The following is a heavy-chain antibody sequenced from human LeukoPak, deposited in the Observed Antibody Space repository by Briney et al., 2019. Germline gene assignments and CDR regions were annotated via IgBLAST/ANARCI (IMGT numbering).Heavy chain of an antibody. J-gene: IGHJ4*02. CDR1: GFTFSNYA. CDR2: ISPNGVIT. V-gene: IGHV3-23*01. CDR3: AKDDAWLQYGD. D-gene: IGHD5-24*01. Sequence: GGSLRLSCAASGFTFSNYAMNWVRQAPGKGLEWVSGISPNGVITYYADSVKGRFTISRDNSKGTVSLQMNSLRPEDTAVYYCAKDDAWLQYGDWGRGTLVTVSS.